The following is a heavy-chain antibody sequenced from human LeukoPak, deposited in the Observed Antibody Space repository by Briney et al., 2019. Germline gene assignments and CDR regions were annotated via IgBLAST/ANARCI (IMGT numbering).Heavy chain of an antibody. CDR3: ARDLDYYDSSGYLGHYYFDY. CDR1: GGTFTSYY. V-gene: IGHV1-46*01. D-gene: IGHD3-22*01. Sequence: ASVKVSCKASGGTFTSYYMHWVRQAPGQGLEWMGLINPSGGSTSYAQKFQGRVTMTRDTSTSTVFMELSSLRSEDTAVYYCARDLDYYDSSGYLGHYYFDYWGQGTLVTVSS. J-gene: IGHJ4*02. CDR2: INPSGGST.